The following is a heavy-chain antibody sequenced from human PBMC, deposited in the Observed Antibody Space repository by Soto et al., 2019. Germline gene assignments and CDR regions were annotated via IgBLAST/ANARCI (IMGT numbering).Heavy chain of an antibody. J-gene: IGHJ5*02. V-gene: IGHV4-39*01. D-gene: IGHD3-10*02. CDR3: ARHVRGAVTMNWFDP. Sequence: QLQESGPGLVKPSETLSLTCTVSGGSIISSNFYWGWIRQPPGKGLEWIGSVEYGGSTYDNPSLKSRVTLSADTSKNQFSLKLTSVTAADTAIYYCARHVRGAVTMNWFDPWGHGTLVTVPS. CDR2: VEYGGST. CDR1: GGSIISSNFY.